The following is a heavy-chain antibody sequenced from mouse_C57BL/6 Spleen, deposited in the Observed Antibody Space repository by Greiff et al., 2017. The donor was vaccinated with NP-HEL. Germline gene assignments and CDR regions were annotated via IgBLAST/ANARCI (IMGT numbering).Heavy chain of an antibody. D-gene: IGHD6-5*01. V-gene: IGHV1-52*01. Sequence: VQLQQSGAELVRPGSSVKLSCKASGYTFTSYWMHWVKQRPIQGLEWIGNIDPSDSETHYNQKFKDKATLTVDKSSSTAYMQLSSLTSEDSAVYYCARAYAKYYFDYWGQGTTLTVSS. CDR2: IDPSDSET. CDR1: GYTFTSYW. CDR3: ARAYAKYYFDY. J-gene: IGHJ2*01.